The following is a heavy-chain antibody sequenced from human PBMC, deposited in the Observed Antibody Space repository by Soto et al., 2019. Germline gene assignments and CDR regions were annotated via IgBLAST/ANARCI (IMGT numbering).Heavy chain of an antibody. CDR1: GFTFSNYH. J-gene: IGHJ6*02. CDR2: IWYDGSNK. CDR3: AKDSYGMVV. V-gene: IGHV3-33*06. Sequence: GGSLRLSCAASGFTFSNYHMHWVRQAPGKGLEWLTVIWYDGSNKYYADSVKGRFTISRDNSKNTLYLQMVTLRAEDTAVYYCAKDSYGMVVWGQGTTVTVSS.